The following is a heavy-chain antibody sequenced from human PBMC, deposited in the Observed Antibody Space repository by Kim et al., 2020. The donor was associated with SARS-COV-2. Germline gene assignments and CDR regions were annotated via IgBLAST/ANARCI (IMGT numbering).Heavy chain of an antibody. J-gene: IGHJ3*02. CDR1: GFTFSNYG. CDR3: ARPREQMVIKYAFDI. Sequence: GGSLRLSCAASGFTFSNYGMIWVRQAPGKGLEWVSGITGGGAGTYHTDSVKGRFTVSRDNSNNTLYLQMSSLRSDDTAVYYCARPREQMVIKYAFDIWGQGTVVTVSA. CDR2: ITGGGAGT. V-gene: IGHV3-23*01. D-gene: IGHD6-13*01.